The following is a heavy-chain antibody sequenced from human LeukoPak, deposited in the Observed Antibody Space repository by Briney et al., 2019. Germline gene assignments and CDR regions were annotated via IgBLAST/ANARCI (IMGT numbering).Heavy chain of an antibody. D-gene: IGHD1-26*01. CDR2: ITWNGGST. V-gene: IGHV3-20*04. CDR1: GFTLDDHG. Sequence: GGSLRLSCAASGFTLDDHGMNWVRHAPGKGLEWVSGITWNGGSTGYADSVKGRFTNSRDNAKNSLYLQMSSLRAEGTALYYCARDRSYGAFASWGQGTLVTVSS. CDR3: ARDRSYGAFAS. J-gene: IGHJ4*02.